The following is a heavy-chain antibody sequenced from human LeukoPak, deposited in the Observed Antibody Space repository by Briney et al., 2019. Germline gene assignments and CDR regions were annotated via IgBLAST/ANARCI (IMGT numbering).Heavy chain of an antibody. J-gene: IGHJ5*02. CDR2: IYYSGST. CDR3: ARLKLGYNWFDP. Sequence: PSQTLSLTCTVSGGSISSGDYYWSWIRQPPGKGLEWIGYIYYSGSTYYNPSLKSRVTISVDTSKNQFSLKLSSVTAADTAVYYCARLKLGYNWFDPWGQGSLVTVSS. D-gene: IGHD7-27*01. CDR1: GGSISSGDYY. V-gene: IGHV4-30-4*08.